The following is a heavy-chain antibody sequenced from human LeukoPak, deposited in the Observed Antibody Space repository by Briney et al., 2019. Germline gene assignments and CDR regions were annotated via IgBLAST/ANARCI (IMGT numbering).Heavy chain of an antibody. V-gene: IGHV3-74*01. J-gene: IGHJ4*02. CDR1: GFTFSNYG. Sequence: PGGTLRLSCAVSGFTFSNYGMSWVRQAPGKGLVWVSRINSGGSSTSYADSVKGRFTISRDNAKNTLYLQMNSLRAEDTAVYYCARARSKWELGYWGQGTLVTVSS. CDR2: INSGGSST. CDR3: ARARSKWELGY. D-gene: IGHD1-26*01.